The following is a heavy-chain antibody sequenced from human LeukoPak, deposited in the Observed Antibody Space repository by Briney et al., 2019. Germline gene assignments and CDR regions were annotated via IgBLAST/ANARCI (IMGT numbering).Heavy chain of an antibody. D-gene: IGHD2-15*01. CDR1: GFTFSSYW. CDR3: ANVVFSGGWCPGY. Sequence: PGGSLRLSCAASGFTFSSYWMHWVRQAPGKGLLWVSRINSDGSVTTYADSVKGRFSISRDSATNSLYLQMNSLRAEDTAVYYCANVVFSGGWCPGYWGQGTLVTVSS. V-gene: IGHV3-74*01. CDR2: INSDGSVT. J-gene: IGHJ4*02.